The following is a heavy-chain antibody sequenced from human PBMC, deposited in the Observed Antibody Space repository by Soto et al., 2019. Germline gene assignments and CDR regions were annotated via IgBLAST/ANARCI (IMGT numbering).Heavy chain of an antibody. CDR3: ARGVTYMTEVNTYYFYAMDV. CDR1: GFTFSNYA. D-gene: IGHD4-4*01. CDR2: ISYDGTIN. Sequence: QVQLVESGGGVVQPGRSLRLSCATSGFTFSNYAMHWVRQAPGKGLEWVAVISYDGTINFYVDSVKGRFTISRDNSNSTLYLKMNSLRADDTAVFFCARGVTYMTEVNTYYFYAMDVWGQGTTVTVSS. V-gene: IGHV3-30-3*01. J-gene: IGHJ6*02.